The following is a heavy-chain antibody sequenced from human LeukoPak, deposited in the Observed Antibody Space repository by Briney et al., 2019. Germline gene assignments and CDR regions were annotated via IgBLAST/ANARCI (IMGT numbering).Heavy chain of an antibody. CDR3: ARARFSGAFDI. CDR1: GFTFSTHD. D-gene: IGHD3-10*01. Sequence: TGGSLRLSCAASGFTFSTHDLNWVRQAPGKGLEWVSFISSRSSTIYYADSVKGRFTISRDNAKNSLYLQMNSLRAEDTAVYYCARARFSGAFDIWGQGTMVTVSS. V-gene: IGHV3-48*04. J-gene: IGHJ3*02. CDR2: ISSRSSTI.